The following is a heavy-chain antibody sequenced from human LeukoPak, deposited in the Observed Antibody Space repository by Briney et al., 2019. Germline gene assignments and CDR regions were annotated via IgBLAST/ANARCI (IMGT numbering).Heavy chain of an antibody. J-gene: IGHJ4*02. CDR1: GFTLRSYA. V-gene: IGHV3-23*01. CDR2: ISGSGGST. Sequence: PGGSLRLSCGASGFTLRSYAMSWVRQARGKGVEWVSAISGSGGSTYYADSVKGRFTISRDNSKNSVYVQMNSLRAEDTALYYCAKGRGYNYGYIFGYFDYWGQGTLVTVSS. D-gene: IGHD5-18*01. CDR3: AKGRGYNYGYIFGYFDY.